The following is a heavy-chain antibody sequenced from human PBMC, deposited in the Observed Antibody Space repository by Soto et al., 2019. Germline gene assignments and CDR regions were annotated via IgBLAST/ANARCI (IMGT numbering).Heavy chain of an antibody. D-gene: IGHD3-3*02. CDR1: GGTFADFI. V-gene: IGHV1-69*01. CDR3: ARTGTHSISGSQYSDGDV. J-gene: IGHJ6*02. CDR2: IVPMFGTP. Sequence: QVQLVQSGAEVKEPGSSVKVSCKASGGTFADFIMNWVRQTPGQGLEWMGGIVPMFGTPTYAEKFKGRVTISATGSTSTAYMELTMLGSAARAVFDCARTGTHSISGSQYSDGDVWGQGT.